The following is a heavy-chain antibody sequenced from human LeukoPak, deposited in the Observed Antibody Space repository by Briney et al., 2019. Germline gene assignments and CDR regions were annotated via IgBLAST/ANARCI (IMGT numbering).Heavy chain of an antibody. CDR2: INAANGNT. D-gene: IGHD3/OR15-3a*01. V-gene: IGHV1-3*01. J-gene: IGHJ6*02. Sequence: ASVKVPCKASGYTFISYVMHWVRQAPGQRLEWMGWINAANGNTKYSQKFQGRVTITRDTSASTAYMELSSLRSEDTAVYYCARNPAIFGLITYCMDAWGQGTTVTVSS. CDR1: GYTFISYV. CDR3: ARNPAIFGLITYCMDA.